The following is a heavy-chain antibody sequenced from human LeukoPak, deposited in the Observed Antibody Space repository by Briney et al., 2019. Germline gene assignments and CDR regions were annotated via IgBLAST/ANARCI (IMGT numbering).Heavy chain of an antibody. J-gene: IGHJ4*02. CDR3: ARPYYDSSGYYYEPHFDY. CDR2: INPSGGST. CDR1: GYTFTSYY. Sequence: ASVKVSCKASGYTFTSYYMHWVRQAPGQGLEWMGIINPSGGSTSYAQKLQGRVTMTRDTSTSTVYMELSSLRSEDAAVYYCARPYYDSSGYYYEPHFDYWGQGTLVTVSS. D-gene: IGHD3-22*01. V-gene: IGHV1-46*01.